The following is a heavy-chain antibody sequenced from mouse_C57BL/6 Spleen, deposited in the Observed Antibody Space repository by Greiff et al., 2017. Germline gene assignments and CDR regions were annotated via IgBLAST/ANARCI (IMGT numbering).Heavy chain of an antibody. Sequence: VQLQQSGAELVKPGASVKLSCKASGYTFTSYWMHWVKQRPGQGLEWIGMIHPNSGSTNYNEKFKSKATLTVDKSSSTAYMQLSSLTSEDSAVYYCARWGAGYAMDYWGQGTSVTVSS. J-gene: IGHJ4*01. CDR1: GYTFTSYW. CDR3: ARWGAGYAMDY. V-gene: IGHV1-64*01. CDR2: IHPNSGST.